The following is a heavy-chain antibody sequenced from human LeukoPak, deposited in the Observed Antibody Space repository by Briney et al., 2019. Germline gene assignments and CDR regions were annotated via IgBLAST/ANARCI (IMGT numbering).Heavy chain of an antibody. Sequence: ASVKVSCKVYAYSLNELSMHWVRQAPGKGLEWMGWMNPNSGNTGYAQKFQGRVTMTRNTSIGTAYMELSSLRSEDTAVYYCARGRSSGWYKWNYYYYGMDVWGQGTTVTVSS. CDR3: ARGRSSGWYKWNYYYYGMDV. J-gene: IGHJ6*02. CDR1: AYSLNELS. D-gene: IGHD6-19*01. CDR2: MNPNSGNT. V-gene: IGHV1-8*01.